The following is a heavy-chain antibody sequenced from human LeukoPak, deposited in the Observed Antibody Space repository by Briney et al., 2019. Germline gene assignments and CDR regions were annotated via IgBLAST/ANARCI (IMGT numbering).Heavy chain of an antibody. CDR3: AKGSSRPPNAFDI. J-gene: IGHJ3*02. CDR2: IRQDGSEK. Sequence: GGSLRLSCTASGFTFSGHWMSWVRQAPGKGLEWVASIRQDGSEKHYVDSVEGRFIISRDNAKNSLHLQMNSLRAEDTAVNYCAKGSSRPPNAFDIWGQGTLVTVSS. CDR1: GFTFSGHW. D-gene: IGHD6-6*01. V-gene: IGHV3-7*01.